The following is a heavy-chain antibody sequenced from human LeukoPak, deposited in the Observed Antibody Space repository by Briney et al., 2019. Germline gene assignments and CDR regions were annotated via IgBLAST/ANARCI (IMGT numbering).Heavy chain of an antibody. Sequence: GGSLRLSCAASGFSFSSYNMNWVRQTPGKGLEWVSSITSSSTYTFYADSVKGRFTISRDNARNSLYLQMNSLRAEDTAVYYCARGLHSSGWYRLFSSIGYWGQGTLVTVSS. CDR1: GFSFSSYN. D-gene: IGHD6-19*01. J-gene: IGHJ4*02. CDR3: ARGLHSSGWYRLFSSIGY. CDR2: ITSSSTYT. V-gene: IGHV3-21*01.